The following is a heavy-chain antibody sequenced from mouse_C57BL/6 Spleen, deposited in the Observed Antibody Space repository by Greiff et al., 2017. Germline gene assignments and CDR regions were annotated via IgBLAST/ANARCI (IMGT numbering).Heavy chain of an antibody. V-gene: IGHV1-82*01. CDR3: ARGGYDYDAWYFDV. CDR2: IYPGDGDT. D-gene: IGHD2-4*01. Sequence: VQLQQSGPELVKPGASVKISCKASGYAFSSSWMNWVKQRPGKGLEWIGRIYPGDGDTNYNGKFKGKATLTADKSSSTAYMQLSSLTSEDSAVYFCARGGYDYDAWYFDVWGTGTTVTVSS. J-gene: IGHJ1*03. CDR1: GYAFSSSW.